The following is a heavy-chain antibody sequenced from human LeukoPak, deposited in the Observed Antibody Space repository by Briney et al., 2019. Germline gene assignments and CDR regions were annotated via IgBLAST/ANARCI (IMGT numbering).Heavy chain of an antibody. D-gene: IGHD3-22*01. CDR3: ARDHYYDSSCYYPFHY. CDR1: GYTFTGYY. Sequence: GASVTVSCTASGYTFTGYYMHWVRQAPGQGLEWMGWINPNSGGTNYAQKFQGRVTMTRDTSISTAYMKLSRLRSDDTAVYYCARDHYYDSSCYYPFHYWGQGTLVTVSS. CDR2: INPNSGGT. V-gene: IGHV1-2*02. J-gene: IGHJ4*02.